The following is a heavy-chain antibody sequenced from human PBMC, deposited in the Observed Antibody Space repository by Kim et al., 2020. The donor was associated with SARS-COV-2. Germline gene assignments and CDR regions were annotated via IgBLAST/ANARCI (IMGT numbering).Heavy chain of an antibody. CDR3: ARRSSWYLGDNNWFDP. J-gene: IGHJ5*02. D-gene: IGHD6-13*01. V-gene: IGHV5-51*01. Sequence: SFQGQVTISADKSISTAYLQWSSLKASDTAMYYCARRSSWYLGDNNWFDPWGQGTLVTVSS.